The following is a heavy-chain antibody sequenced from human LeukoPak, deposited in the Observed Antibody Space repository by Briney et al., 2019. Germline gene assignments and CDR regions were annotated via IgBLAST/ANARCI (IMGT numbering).Heavy chain of an antibody. D-gene: IGHD4-11*01. Sequence: SETLSLTCTVSGGSISSYYWSWIRQPPGKGLEWIGYIYYSGSTNYNPSLKSRVTISVDTSKNQFSLKLSSVTAADTAVYYCARHPGYRNLANWFDPWGQGTLVTVSS. CDR3: ARHPGYRNLANWFDP. CDR1: GGSISSYY. V-gene: IGHV4-59*08. CDR2: IYYSGST. J-gene: IGHJ5*02.